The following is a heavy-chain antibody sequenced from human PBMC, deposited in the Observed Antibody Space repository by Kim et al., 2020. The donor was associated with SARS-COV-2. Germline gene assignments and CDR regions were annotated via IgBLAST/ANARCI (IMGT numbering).Heavy chain of an antibody. CDR3: ARGFLLGGSGSFDY. V-gene: IGHV4-39*07. D-gene: IGHD3-10*01. J-gene: IGHJ4*02. Sequence: NPSQTSRVTISVDTSTNQYSLKLSSVTAADTAVYYCARGFLLGGSGSFDYWGQGTLVTVSS.